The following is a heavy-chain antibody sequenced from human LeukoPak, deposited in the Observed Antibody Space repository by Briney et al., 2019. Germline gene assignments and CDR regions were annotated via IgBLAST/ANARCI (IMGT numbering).Heavy chain of an antibody. CDR2: IDQNEST. CDR3: ARGSRGGYSSSWYIPILPGDY. Sequence: SETLSLTCAVYGGSFSGYYWSWIRQSPGKGLEWIGEIDQNESTNYSPSLKSRVTISVDTSKNQFSLRLSSVTAADTAVYYCARGSRGGYSSSWYIPILPGDYWGQGTSVTVSS. V-gene: IGHV4-34*01. CDR1: GGSFSGYY. D-gene: IGHD6-13*01. J-gene: IGHJ4*02.